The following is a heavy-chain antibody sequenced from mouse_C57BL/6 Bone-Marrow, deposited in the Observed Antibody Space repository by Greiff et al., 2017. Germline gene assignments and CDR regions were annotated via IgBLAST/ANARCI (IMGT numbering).Heavy chain of an antibody. Sequence: EVKLVESGGGLVQPGGSLKLSCAASGFTFSDYGMAGVRQAPRKGPEWVAFISNLAYSIYYADTVTGRFTISRENAKNTLYLEMSSLRSEDTAMYYCARRGYGPYYAMDYWGQGTSVTVSS. CDR1: GFTFSDYG. CDR2: ISNLAYSI. CDR3: ARRGYGPYYAMDY. V-gene: IGHV5-15*01. D-gene: IGHD2-2*01. J-gene: IGHJ4*01.